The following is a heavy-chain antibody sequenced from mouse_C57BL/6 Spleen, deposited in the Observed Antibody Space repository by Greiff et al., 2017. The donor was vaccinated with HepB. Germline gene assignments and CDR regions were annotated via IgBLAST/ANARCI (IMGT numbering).Heavy chain of an antibody. V-gene: IGHV1-4*01. Sequence: QVQLKESGAELARPGASVKMSCKASGYTFTSYTMHWVNQRPGQGLEWIGYINPSSGYTKYNQKFKDKATLTADKSSSTAYMQLSSLTSEDSAVYYCARETTADYWGQGTTLTVSA. CDR3: ARETTADY. D-gene: IGHD1-2*01. J-gene: IGHJ2*01. CDR2: INPSSGYT. CDR1: GYTFTSYT.